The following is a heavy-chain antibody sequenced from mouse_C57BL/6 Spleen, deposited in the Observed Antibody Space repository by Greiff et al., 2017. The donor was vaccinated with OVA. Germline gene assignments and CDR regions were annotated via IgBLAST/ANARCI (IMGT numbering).Heavy chain of an antibody. CDR1: GYTFTSYW. J-gene: IGHJ2*01. CDR2: IDPSDSYT. CDR3: AREGALLGNY. D-gene: IGHD4-1*01. Sequence: VQLQQPGAELVMPGASVKLSCKASGYTFTSYWMHWVKQRPGQGLEWIGEIDPSDSYTNYNQKFKGKSTLTVDKSSSTAYMQLSSLTSEDSAVYYCAREGALLGNYWGQGTTLTVSS. V-gene: IGHV1-69*01.